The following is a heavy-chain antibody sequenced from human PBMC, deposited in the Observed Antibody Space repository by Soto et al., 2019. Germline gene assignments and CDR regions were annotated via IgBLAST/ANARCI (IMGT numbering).Heavy chain of an antibody. D-gene: IGHD6-13*01. Sequence: SVKVSCKASGGSFSSYSISWVRQDPGQGLEWMGGIIPIFGTANYAQKFQGRVTITADESTSTAYMELSSLRSEDTAVYYCASIAAAKLPYYYYGMDVWGQGTTVTVSS. CDR3: ASIAAAKLPYYYYGMDV. V-gene: IGHV1-69*13. CDR2: IIPIFGTA. J-gene: IGHJ6*02. CDR1: GGSFSSYS.